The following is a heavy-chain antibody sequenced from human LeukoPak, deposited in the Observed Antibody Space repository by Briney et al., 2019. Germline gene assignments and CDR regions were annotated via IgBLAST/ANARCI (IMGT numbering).Heavy chain of an antibody. Sequence: GGPLRPSRSPSGLIFSSYAMSSVRPAPREGLEWVLTISGDGSSTYYADSVKGRFAISRDNSKNTLYLQINSLRAEDTAVYYCAKDREVAGTDYFDYWGQGTLVTVSS. CDR1: GLIFSSYA. D-gene: IGHD6-19*01. CDR2: ISGDGSST. J-gene: IGHJ4*02. V-gene: IGHV3-23*01. CDR3: AKDREVAGTDYFDY.